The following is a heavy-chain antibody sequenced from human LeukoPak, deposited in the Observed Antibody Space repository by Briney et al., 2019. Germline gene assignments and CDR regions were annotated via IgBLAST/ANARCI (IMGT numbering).Heavy chain of an antibody. CDR3: ARVRPTGYFDY. J-gene: IGHJ4*02. Sequence: GGSLRLSCAASGFTFNIYTMTWVRQAPGKGLDWVSSISSRSTSINYADSVKGRFAVSRDNAQNSLFLQMNSLRAEDTAVYCCARVRPTGYFDYWGQGALVTVSS. D-gene: IGHD4-17*01. CDR2: ISSRSTSI. V-gene: IGHV3-21*06. CDR1: GFTFNIYT.